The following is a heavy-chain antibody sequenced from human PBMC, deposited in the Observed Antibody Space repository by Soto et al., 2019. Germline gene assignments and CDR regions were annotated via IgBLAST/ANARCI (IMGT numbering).Heavy chain of an antibody. CDR2: ISWDGGST. V-gene: IGHV3-43*01. CDR3: AKDIGGSSGYSYAFDI. Sequence: EVQLVESGGVVVQPGGSLRLSCAASGFTFDDYTMHWVRQAPGKGLEWVSLISWDGGSTYYADSVKGRFTISRDNSKNSLYLQMNSLRTEDTALYYCAKDIGGSSGYSYAFDIWGQGTMVTVSS. J-gene: IGHJ3*02. CDR1: GFTFDDYT. D-gene: IGHD3-22*01.